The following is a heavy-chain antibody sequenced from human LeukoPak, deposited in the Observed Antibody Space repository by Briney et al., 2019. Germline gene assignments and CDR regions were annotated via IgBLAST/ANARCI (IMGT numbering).Heavy chain of an antibody. CDR2: ISSSSYI. CDR1: GFTFSSYS. D-gene: IGHD3-22*01. CDR3: TTEFKYYYDSSGSGYMDV. Sequence: GGSLRLSCAASGFTFSSYSMNWVRQAPGKGLEWVSSISSSSYIYYADSVKGRFTISRDNAKNSLYLQMNSLKTEDTAVYYCTTEFKYYYDSSGSGYMDVWGKGTTVTVSS. V-gene: IGHV3-21*03. J-gene: IGHJ6*03.